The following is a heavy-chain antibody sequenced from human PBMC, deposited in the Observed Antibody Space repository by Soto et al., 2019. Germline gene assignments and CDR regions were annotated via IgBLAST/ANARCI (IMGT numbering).Heavy chain of an antibody. Sequence: QVQLVQSGAEVKKPGSSVKVSCKASGGTFSSYAISWVRRAPGQGLEWMGGIIPIFGTANYAQKFQARVTITADKSTSTAYMELSSLRSEDTAVYYCASTLAARPPYYYDYGMDVWGQGTTVTVSS. CDR3: ASTLAARPPYYYDYGMDV. J-gene: IGHJ6*02. V-gene: IGHV1-69*06. CDR2: IIPIFGTA. D-gene: IGHD6-6*01. CDR1: GGTFSSYA.